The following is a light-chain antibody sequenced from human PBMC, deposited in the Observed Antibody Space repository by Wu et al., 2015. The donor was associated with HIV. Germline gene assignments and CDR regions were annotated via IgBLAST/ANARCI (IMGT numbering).Light chain of an antibody. V-gene: IGKV3-11*01. Sequence: EIALTQSPATLSLSPGERAILSCRASQSVSAYLAWYQQLPGQAPRLLIYDASKRATGVPDRFSGSGSGTDFTLTISSLEPEDSAVYFCQQHTSWAPPLTFGGGTKVEIK. J-gene: IGKJ4*01. CDR1: QSVSAY. CDR3: QQHTSWAPPLT. CDR2: DAS.